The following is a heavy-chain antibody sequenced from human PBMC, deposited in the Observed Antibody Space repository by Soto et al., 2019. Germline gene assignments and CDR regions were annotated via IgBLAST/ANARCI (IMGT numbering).Heavy chain of an antibody. CDR1: GYDFSNYW. CDR3: SRRLFYSTEFDL. V-gene: IGHV5-51*01. CDR2: IYPHDSDV. J-gene: IGHJ5*02. Sequence: PWESLKISCKASGYDFSNYWIGWVRQMPGKGLDWMGIIYPHDSDVVNNPSLQGRVTISADKSINTVYLQWGSLRSSDTGIYYWSRRLFYSTEFDLWGQGTPVTAYS. D-gene: IGHD2-15*01.